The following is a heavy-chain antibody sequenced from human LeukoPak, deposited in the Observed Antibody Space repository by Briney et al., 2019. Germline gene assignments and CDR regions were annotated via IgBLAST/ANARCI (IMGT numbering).Heavy chain of an antibody. CDR1: GYTFTSYG. CDR3: ARVAVAGTVLDY. D-gene: IGHD6-19*01. J-gene: IGHJ4*02. V-gene: IGHV1-18*01. Sequence: ASVKVSCMASGYTFTSYGISWVRQAPGQGLEWMGWISAYNGNTNYAQKLQGRVTMTTDTSTSTAYMELRSLRSDDTAAYYCARVAVAGTVLDYWGQGTLVTVSS. CDR2: ISAYNGNT.